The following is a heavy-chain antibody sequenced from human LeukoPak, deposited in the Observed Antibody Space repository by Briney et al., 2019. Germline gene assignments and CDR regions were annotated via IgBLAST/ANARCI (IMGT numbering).Heavy chain of an antibody. V-gene: IGHV4-59*01. CDR2: IYYSGST. CDR3: ARGISVRGVMRWLDP. Sequence: SETLSLTCTVSGGSISSYYWSWIRQPPGKGLEWIGYIYYSGSTNYNPSLKSRVTISVDTSKNQFSLKLSSVTAADTAVYYCARGISVRGVMRWLDPWGQGTLVTVSS. D-gene: IGHD3-10*01. CDR1: GGSISSYY. J-gene: IGHJ5*02.